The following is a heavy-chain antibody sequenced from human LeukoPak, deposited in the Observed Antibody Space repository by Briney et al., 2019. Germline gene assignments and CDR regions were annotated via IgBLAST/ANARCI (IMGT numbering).Heavy chain of an antibody. CDR3: AREASRGATTPFDY. V-gene: IGHV4-59*01. CDR1: GGSFSGYY. Sequence: SETLSLTCAVYGGSFSGYYWSWIRQPPGKGLEWIGYIYYSGSTNYNPSLKSRVTISVDTSKNQFSLKLSSVTAADTAVYYCAREASRGATTPFDYWGQGTLVTVSS. D-gene: IGHD1-26*01. J-gene: IGHJ4*02. CDR2: IYYSGST.